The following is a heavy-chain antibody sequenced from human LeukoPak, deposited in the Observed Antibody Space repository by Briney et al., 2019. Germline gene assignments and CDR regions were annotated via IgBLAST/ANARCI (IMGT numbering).Heavy chain of an antibody. J-gene: IGHJ4*02. V-gene: IGHV3-7*03. CDR1: GVTFSSYA. Sequence: PGGSLRLSCAASGVTFSSYAMSWVRQAPGKGLEWVANMKQDGSEQYYVDSMKGRFTISRDNAKNSLYLQINSLRAEDTAVYYCARDRHYDFWSGYYTPFNSWGQGTLVTVSS. CDR2: MKQDGSEQ. CDR3: ARDRHYDFWSGYYTPFNS. D-gene: IGHD3-3*01.